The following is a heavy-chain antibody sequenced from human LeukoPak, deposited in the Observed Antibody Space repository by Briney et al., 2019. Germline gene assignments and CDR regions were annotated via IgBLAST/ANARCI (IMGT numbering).Heavy chain of an antibody. J-gene: IGHJ3*02. CDR1: GFTFSSYA. D-gene: IGHD5-12*01. V-gene: IGHV3-23*01. CDR2: ISGSGGST. Sequence: GGSLRLSCAASGFTFSSYAMSWVRQAPGKGLGWVSAISGSGGSTYYADSVKGRFTISRDNSKNTLYLQMNSLRAEDTAVYYCVGDIALAFDIWGQGTMVTVSS. CDR3: VGDIALAFDI.